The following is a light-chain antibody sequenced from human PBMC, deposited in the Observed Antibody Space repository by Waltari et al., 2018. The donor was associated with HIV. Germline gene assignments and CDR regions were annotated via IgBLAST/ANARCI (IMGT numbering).Light chain of an antibody. CDR2: DVS. J-gene: IGLJ2*01. CDR3: SSYTSSSTPVV. CDR1: SSDIGTYNY. V-gene: IGLV2-14*01. Sequence: QSALTQPASVSGSPGQSITISCTGTSSDIGTYNYVSWYQQHPGKAPKLMIYDVSNRPSVVSNRFSGSKSGNTASLTISGLQAEDEADYYCSSYTSSSTPVVFGGGTKLTVL.